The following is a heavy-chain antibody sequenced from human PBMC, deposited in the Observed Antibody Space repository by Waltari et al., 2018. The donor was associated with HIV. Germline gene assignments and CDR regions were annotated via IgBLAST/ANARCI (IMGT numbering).Heavy chain of an antibody. Sequence: VQLVESGGGLVQPGGSLRLSCAASGFPFIRITMHCVRQAPGKGLEWLSTITSDSTTIHYADSVKGRFTISRDNAKNSVFLQMSSLRDEDTAVYYCASARVGTAYFDYWGQGTLVTVSS. V-gene: IGHV3-48*02. J-gene: IGHJ4*02. D-gene: IGHD2-15*01. CDR1: GFPFIRIT. CDR3: ASARVGTAYFDY. CDR2: ITSDSTTI.